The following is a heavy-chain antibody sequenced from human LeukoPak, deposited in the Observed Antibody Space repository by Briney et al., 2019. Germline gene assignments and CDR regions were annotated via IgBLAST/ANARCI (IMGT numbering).Heavy chain of an antibody. V-gene: IGHV1-46*01. J-gene: IGHJ5*02. CDR2: INPSGGST. CDR3: ARDLWYDFPTLDDAKTPLRYNWFDP. Sequence: ASVTVSCKASGYTFTSYYMHWVRQAPGQGLEWMGIINPSGGSTSYAQKFQGRVTMTRDTSTSTVYVELSSLRSEDTAVYYCARDLWYDFPTLDDAKTPLRYNWFDPWGQGTLVTVSS. CDR1: GYTFTSYY. D-gene: IGHD3-3*01.